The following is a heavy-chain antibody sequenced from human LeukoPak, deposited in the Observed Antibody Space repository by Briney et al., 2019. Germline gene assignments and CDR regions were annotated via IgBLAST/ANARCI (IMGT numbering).Heavy chain of an antibody. J-gene: IGHJ4*02. Sequence: PSETLSLTCAVYGGSFSGYYWSWIRQPPGKGLEWIGEINHSGSTNYNPSLKSRVTISVDTSKNQFSLKLSSVTAADTAVYYCARGSITIFGVVIHFDYWGQGTLVTVSS. CDR1: GGSFSGYY. D-gene: IGHD3-3*01. CDR2: INHSGST. CDR3: ARGSITIFGVVIHFDY. V-gene: IGHV4-34*01.